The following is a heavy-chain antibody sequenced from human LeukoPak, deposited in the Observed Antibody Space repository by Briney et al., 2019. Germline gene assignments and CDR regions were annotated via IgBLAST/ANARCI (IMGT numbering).Heavy chain of an antibody. D-gene: IGHD4-17*01. CDR2: IWYDGSNK. V-gene: IGHV3-33*01. J-gene: IGHJ4*02. CDR3: ARGGYCDYGSDY. Sequence: GGSLRLSCAASGFTFSSYGMHWVRQAPGKGLEWVAIIWYDGSNKYYADSVKGRFTISRDNSKNTLYLQMNSLRAEDTAVYYCARGGYCDYGSDYWGQGTLVTVSS. CDR1: GFTFSSYG.